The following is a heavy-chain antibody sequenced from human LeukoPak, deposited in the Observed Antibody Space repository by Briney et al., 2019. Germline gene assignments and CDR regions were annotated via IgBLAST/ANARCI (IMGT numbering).Heavy chain of an antibody. J-gene: IGHJ2*01. CDR1: GGSFSGYY. V-gene: IGHV4-34*01. Sequence: PSETLSLTCAVYGGSFSGYYWSWIRQPPGKGLEWIGEINHSGSTNYNPSLKSRVTISVDTSKNQFSLKLNSVTAADTAVYYCASTKGVTTTPLGYFDLWGRGTLVTVSS. CDR2: INHSGST. CDR3: ASTKGVTTTPLGYFDL. D-gene: IGHD2-21*02.